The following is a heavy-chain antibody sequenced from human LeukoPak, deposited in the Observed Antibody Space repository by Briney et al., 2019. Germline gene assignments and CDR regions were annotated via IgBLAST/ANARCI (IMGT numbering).Heavy chain of an antibody. V-gene: IGHV1-46*01. Sequence: ASVKVSCKASGYTFTSYYMRWVRQAPGQGLEWMGIINPSGGSTSYAQKFQGRVTMTRDTSTSTVYMELSSLRSEDTAVYYCARAYYYGSGTLAPYYYGMDVWGQGTTVTVSS. J-gene: IGHJ6*02. CDR3: ARAYYYGSGTLAPYYYGMDV. D-gene: IGHD3-10*01. CDR1: GYTFTSYY. CDR2: INPSGGST.